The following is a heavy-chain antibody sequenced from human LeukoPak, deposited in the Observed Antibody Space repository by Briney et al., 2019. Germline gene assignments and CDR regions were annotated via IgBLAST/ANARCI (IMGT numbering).Heavy chain of an antibody. D-gene: IGHD2-2*02. V-gene: IGHV3-23*01. Sequence: GGTLRLSCAASGFTFSSYGMSWVRQAPGKGLEWVSAISGSGGSTYYADSVKGRFTISRDNSKNTLYLQMNSLRAEDTAVYYCAIAGILRPFDYWGQGTLVTVSS. CDR2: ISGSGGST. CDR1: GFTFSSYG. CDR3: AIAGILRPFDY. J-gene: IGHJ4*02.